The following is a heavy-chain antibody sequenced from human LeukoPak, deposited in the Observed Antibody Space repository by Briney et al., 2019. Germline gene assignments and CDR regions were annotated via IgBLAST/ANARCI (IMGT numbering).Heavy chain of an antibody. CDR2: INPNSGGT. V-gene: IGHV1-2*02. CDR3: ARVNYYDSSGYCADFDY. J-gene: IGHJ4*02. CDR1: GYTFTGYY. D-gene: IGHD3-22*01. Sequence: ASVKVSCKASGYTFTGYYMHWVRQAPGQGLEWMGWINPNSGGTNYAQKFQGRVAMTRDTSISTAYMELSRLRSDDTAVYYCARVNYYDSSGYCADFDYWGQGTLVTVSS.